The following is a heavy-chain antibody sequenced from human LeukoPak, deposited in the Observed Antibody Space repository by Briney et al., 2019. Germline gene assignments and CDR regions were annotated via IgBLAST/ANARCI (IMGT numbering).Heavy chain of an antibody. CDR3: ARTYYYDMGYYYYMDV. CDR2: IYPGDSDT. V-gene: IGHV5-51*01. CDR1: GYSFTSYW. J-gene: IGHJ6*03. D-gene: IGHD3-22*01. Sequence: GESLKISCKGSGYSFTSYWIGWVRQMSGKGLEWMGIIYPGDSDTRYSPSFQGQVTISADKSISTAYLQWSSLKASDTAMYYCARTYYYDMGYYYYMDVWGKGTTVTVSS.